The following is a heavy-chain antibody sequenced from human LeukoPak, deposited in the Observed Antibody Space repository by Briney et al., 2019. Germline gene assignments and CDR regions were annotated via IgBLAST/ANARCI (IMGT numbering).Heavy chain of an antibody. CDR3: AKTIHSDFWRGYYSYFDY. Sequence: GSLRLSCEASGFTFNSYAMNWVRQAPGKGLEWLSMISGSGDNTYYADSVKGRFTISRDNSKNTLYLQMSSLGAGDTAIYYCAKTIHSDFWRGYYSYFDYWGRGTLVTVSS. V-gene: IGHV3-23*01. J-gene: IGHJ4*02. D-gene: IGHD3-3*01. CDR2: ISGSGDNT. CDR1: GFTFNSYA.